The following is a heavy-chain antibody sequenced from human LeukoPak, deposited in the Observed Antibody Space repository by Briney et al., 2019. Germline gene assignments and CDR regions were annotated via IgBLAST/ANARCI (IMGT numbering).Heavy chain of an antibody. CDR1: RYTFTCYY. J-gene: IGHJ4*02. D-gene: IGHD3-10*01. V-gene: IGHV1-2*02. CDR2: INPNSGDT. Sequence: SVKVPYKASRYTFTCYYMHWVRQAPGQGRDWMGWINPNSGDTNFAQKFQGRVTMTRDTSISTAYMELSRLRSDDTAVYYCARETYGSGSYYKYWGQGTLVTVSS. CDR3: ARETYGSGSYYKY.